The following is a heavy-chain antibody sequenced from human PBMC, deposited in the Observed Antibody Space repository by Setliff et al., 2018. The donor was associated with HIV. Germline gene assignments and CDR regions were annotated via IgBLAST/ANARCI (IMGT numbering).Heavy chain of an antibody. J-gene: IGHJ4*02. CDR1: GGSISSSSYY. D-gene: IGHD3-3*01. Sequence: PSETLSLTCTVSGGSISSSSYYWGWIRQPPGKGLEWIGNIYYSGSTYYNPSLKSRVTISVATFKKQFSLKLSSVTASDTAVYYCARLPVYCSSTVFGVLILPENWGQGTLVTVSS. V-gene: IGHV4-39*01. CDR3: ARLPVYCSSTVFGVLILPEN. CDR2: IYYSGST.